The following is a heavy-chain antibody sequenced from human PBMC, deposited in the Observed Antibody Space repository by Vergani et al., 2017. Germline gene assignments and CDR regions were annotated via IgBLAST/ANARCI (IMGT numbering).Heavy chain of an antibody. V-gene: IGHV3-66*02. Sequence: EVQLVESGGGLVQPGGSLRLSCAASGFTVSSNYMSWVRQAPGKGLEWVSVIYSGGSTYYADSVKGRFTISRDNSKNTLYLQMNSLRVEDTAVYYCARVGWFGEFLGALDIWGQGTMVTVSP. CDR3: ARVGWFGEFLGALDI. CDR2: IYSGGST. CDR1: GFTVSSNY. D-gene: IGHD3-10*01. J-gene: IGHJ3*02.